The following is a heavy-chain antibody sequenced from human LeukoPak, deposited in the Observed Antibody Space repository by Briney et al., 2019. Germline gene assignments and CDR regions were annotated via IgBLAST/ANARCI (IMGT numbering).Heavy chain of an antibody. V-gene: IGHV1-69*06. CDR1: GGTFSSYA. J-gene: IGHJ1*01. CDR3: ARDGYCSGGSCYRRPFQH. CDR2: IIPIFGTA. D-gene: IGHD2-15*01. Sequence: SVKVSCKASGGTFSSYAISWVRQAPGQGLEWMGGIIPIFGTANYAQKFQGRVTITADKSTSTAYMELSSLRSEDTAVYYCARDGYCSGGSCYRRPFQHWGQGTLVTVSS.